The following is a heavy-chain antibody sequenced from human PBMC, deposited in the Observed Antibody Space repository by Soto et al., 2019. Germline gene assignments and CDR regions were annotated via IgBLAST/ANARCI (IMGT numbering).Heavy chain of an antibody. J-gene: IGHJ5*02. CDR2: IYYSGST. CDR1: GGAISSYY. D-gene: IGHD6-13*01. V-gene: IGHV4-59*01. Sequence: QVQLQESGPGLVKPSETLSLTCTVSGGAISSYYWSWIRQPPGKGLEWIGYIYYSGSTNYNPSLKSRVTISVDTSKNQFSLKLSSVTAADTAVYYCARDDLYSSSWYNWFDPWGQGTLVTVSS. CDR3: ARDDLYSSSWYNWFDP.